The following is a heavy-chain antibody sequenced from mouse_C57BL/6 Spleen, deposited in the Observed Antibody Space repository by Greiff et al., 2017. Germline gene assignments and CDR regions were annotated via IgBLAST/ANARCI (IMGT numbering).Heavy chain of an antibody. CDR2: INPSSGYT. Sequence: QVQLQQSGAELAKPGASVKLSCKASGYTFTSYWMHWVKQRPGQGLEWIGYINPSSGYTKYNQKFKDKASLTADKSSSTAYMQLSSLTYEDSAVYYCARYYDGYYYAMDYWGQGTSVTVSS. J-gene: IGHJ4*01. D-gene: IGHD2-3*01. CDR3: ARYYDGYYYAMDY. V-gene: IGHV1-7*01. CDR1: GYTFTSYW.